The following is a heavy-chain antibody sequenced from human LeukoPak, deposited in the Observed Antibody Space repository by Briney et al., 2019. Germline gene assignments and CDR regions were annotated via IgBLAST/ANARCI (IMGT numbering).Heavy chain of an antibody. J-gene: IGHJ4*02. CDR3: ALLHDYGDSYYFDY. CDR2: ISGSGGST. Sequence: PGGSLRLSCAASGFTFSSYAMSWVRQAPGKGLEWVSAISGSGGSTYYADSVKGRFTISRDNSKNTLYLQMNSLRAEDTAVYYCALLHDYGDSYYFDYWGQGTLVTVSS. V-gene: IGHV3-23*01. CDR1: GFTFSSYA. D-gene: IGHD4-17*01.